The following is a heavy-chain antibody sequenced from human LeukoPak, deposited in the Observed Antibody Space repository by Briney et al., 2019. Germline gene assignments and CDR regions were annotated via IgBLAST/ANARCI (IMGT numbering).Heavy chain of an antibody. J-gene: IGHJ6*02. CDR3: ARGGGSTHVDYGMDV. CDR1: GFTFSSYS. V-gene: IGHV3-21*01. CDR2: ISSSSSYI. D-gene: IGHD6-13*01. Sequence: GGSLRLSCAASGFTFSSYSMNWVRQARGKGLEWVSSISSSSSYIYYADSVKGRFTISRDNAKNSLYLQMNSLRAEDTAVYYCARGGGSTHVDYGMDVWGQGTTVTVSS.